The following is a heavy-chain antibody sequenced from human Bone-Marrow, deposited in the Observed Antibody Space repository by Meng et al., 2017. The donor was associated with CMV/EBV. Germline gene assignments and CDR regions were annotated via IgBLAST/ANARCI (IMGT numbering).Heavy chain of an antibody. CDR1: GFTFSSYE. CDR2: ISSSGSTI. Sequence: GEALKISCAASGFTFSSYEMNWVRQAPGKGLEWVSYISSSGSTIYYADSVKGRFTISRDNAKNSLYLQMNSLRAEDTAVYYCARASVTYYYDSSGYLDYWGQGTLVTVSS. CDR3: ARASVTYYYDSSGYLDY. D-gene: IGHD3-22*01. V-gene: IGHV3-48*03. J-gene: IGHJ4*02.